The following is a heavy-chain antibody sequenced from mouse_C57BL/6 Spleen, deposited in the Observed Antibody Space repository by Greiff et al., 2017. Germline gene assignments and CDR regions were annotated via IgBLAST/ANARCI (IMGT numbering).Heavy chain of an antibody. CDR3: ARDLVTDYFDY. V-gene: IGHV1-69*01. CDR1: GYTFTSYW. CDR2: IDPSDSYT. Sequence: QVQLQQPGAELVMPGASVKLSCKASGYTFTSYWMHWVKQRPGQGLEWIGEIDPSDSYTNYNQKFKGKSTLTVDKSSSTAYMQLSSLTSEDSAVYYCARDLVTDYFDYWGQGTTLTVSS. D-gene: IGHD2-2*01. J-gene: IGHJ2*01.